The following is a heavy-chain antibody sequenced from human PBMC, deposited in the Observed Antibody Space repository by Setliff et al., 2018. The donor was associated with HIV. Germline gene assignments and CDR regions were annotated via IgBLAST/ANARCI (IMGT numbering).Heavy chain of an antibody. J-gene: IGHJ4*02. CDR2: IYTSGST. CDR1: GGSISSGSYY. Sequence: PSETLSLTCTVSGGSISSGSYYWSWIRQPAGKGLEWIGHIYTSGSTNYNPSLKSRVTISVHTSKNQFSLKLSSVTAADTAVYFCARDMMRWLVMVPGATWGYLDSWGQGALVTVSS. D-gene: IGHD3-16*01. V-gene: IGHV4-61*09. CDR3: ARDMMRWLVMVPGATWGYLDS.